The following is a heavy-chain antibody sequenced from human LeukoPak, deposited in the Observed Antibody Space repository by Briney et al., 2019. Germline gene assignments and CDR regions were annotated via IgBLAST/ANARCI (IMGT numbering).Heavy chain of an antibody. D-gene: IGHD1-26*01. J-gene: IGHJ5*02. CDR1: GFTVSSNY. V-gene: IGHV3-53*01. CDR3: ARGGGVGAHPFQRFDP. Sequence: GGSLRLSCAASGFTVSSNYMSWVRQAPGKGLEWVSAIHTSGDTCYADSVKGRFTISRDNAKNSLYLQMNSLRAEDTAVYYCARGGGVGAHPFQRFDPWGQGTLVTVSS. CDR2: IHTSGDT.